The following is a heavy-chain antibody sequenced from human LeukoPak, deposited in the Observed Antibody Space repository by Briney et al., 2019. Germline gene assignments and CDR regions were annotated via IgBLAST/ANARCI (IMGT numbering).Heavy chain of an antibody. CDR3: AKDRTIAAAGTGYYYYYGMDV. D-gene: IGHD6-13*01. CDR2: ISYDGSNK. Sequence: GGSLRLPCAASGFTFSSYGMHWVRQAPGKGLEWVAVISYDGSNKYYADSVKGRFTISRDNSKNTLYLQMNSLRAEDTAVYYCAKDRTIAAAGTGYYYYYGMDVWGQGTTVTVSS. CDR1: GFTFSSYG. J-gene: IGHJ6*02. V-gene: IGHV3-30*18.